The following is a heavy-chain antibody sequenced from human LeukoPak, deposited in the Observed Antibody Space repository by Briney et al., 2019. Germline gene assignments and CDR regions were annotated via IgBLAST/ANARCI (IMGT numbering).Heavy chain of an antibody. CDR1: GYTFTGYY. CDR3: AKDGGSSRLWRPHYFLRMDV. V-gene: IGHV1-2*02. J-gene: IGHJ6*02. Sequence: GASVKVSCKASGYTFTGYYMHWVRQAPGQGLEWMGWINPNSGGTNYAQKFQGRVTMTRDTSISTAYMELSRLRSDDTAVYYCAKDGGSSRLWRPHYFLRMDVWGQGTTVTVSS. D-gene: IGHD6-13*01. CDR2: INPNSGGT.